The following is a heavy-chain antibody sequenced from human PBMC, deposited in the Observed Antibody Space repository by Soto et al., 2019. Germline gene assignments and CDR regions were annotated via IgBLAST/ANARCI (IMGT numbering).Heavy chain of an antibody. CDR2: ISSSSSTI. D-gene: IGHD3-22*01. CDR1: GFTFSSYS. V-gene: IGHV3-48*02. J-gene: IGHJ1*01. Sequence: GGSLRLSCAASGFTFSSYSMNWVRQAPGKGLEWVSYISSSSSTIYYADSVKGRFTISRDNAKNSLYLQMNSLRDEDTAVYYCARDGSDYDSSGYYYFLAPNFQHWGQGTLVRVSS. CDR3: ARDGSDYDSSGYYYFLAPNFQH.